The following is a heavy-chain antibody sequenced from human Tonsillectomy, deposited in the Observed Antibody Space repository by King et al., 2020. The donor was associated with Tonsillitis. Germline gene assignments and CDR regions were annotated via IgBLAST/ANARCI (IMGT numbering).Heavy chain of an antibody. J-gene: IGHJ5*02. CDR2: ISSSSSNI. CDR3: ALYYYDSSGYYYT. V-gene: IGHV3-48*01. D-gene: IGHD3-22*01. Sequence: VQLVESGGGLVQPGGSLRLSCAASGFTFSSYSMNWVRQAPGKGLEWVSYISSSSSNIYYADSVRGRFTISRDNAKNSLYLQMNSLRANDTAVYYCALYYYDSSGYYYTWGQGTLVTVSS. CDR1: GFTFSSYS.